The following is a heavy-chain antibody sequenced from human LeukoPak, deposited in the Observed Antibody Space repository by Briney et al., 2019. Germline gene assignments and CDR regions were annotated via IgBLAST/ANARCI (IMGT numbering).Heavy chain of an antibody. D-gene: IGHD6-13*01. Sequence: SGTLSLTCAVSGGSISSSNWWSWVRQPPGKGLEWIGETYHSGSTNYNPSLKSRVTISVDKSKNQFSLKLSSVTAADTAVYYCARDFQQQLPMGNWYFDLWGRGTLVTVSS. V-gene: IGHV4-4*02. J-gene: IGHJ2*01. CDR3: ARDFQQQLPMGNWYFDL. CDR1: GGSISSSNW. CDR2: TYHSGST.